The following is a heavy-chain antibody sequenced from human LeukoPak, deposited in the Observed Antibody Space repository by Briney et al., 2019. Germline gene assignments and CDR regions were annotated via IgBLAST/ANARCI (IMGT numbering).Heavy chain of an antibody. CDR1: NGSISGNY. V-gene: IGHV4-4*08. CDR3: AKGSGYWGFDS. Sequence: SETLSLNCIVSNGSISGNYWSWIRQPPGKGLEWIGYIYSSGSTNYNPSLKSRVTILIDTSKRQLSLQVSSVTAGDTAVYYCAKGSGYWGFDSWGQGTLVTVSS. D-gene: IGHD2-15*01. CDR2: IYSSGST. J-gene: IGHJ4*02.